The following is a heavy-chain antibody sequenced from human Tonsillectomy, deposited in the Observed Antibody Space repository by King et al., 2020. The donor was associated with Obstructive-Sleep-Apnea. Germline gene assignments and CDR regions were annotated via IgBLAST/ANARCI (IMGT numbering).Heavy chain of an antibody. J-gene: IGHJ3*02. CDR2: IYYSGST. CDR3: ARARRRDTFGGVRYAFDI. V-gene: IGHV4-31*03. CDR1: GGSISSGGYY. Sequence: VQLQESGPGLVKPSQTLSLTCTVSGGSISSGGYYWSWIRPHPGKGLEWIGYIYYSGSTYYNPSLKSRVTISVDTSKNQFSLKLSSVTAADTAVYYCARARRRDTFGGVRYAFDIWGQGTMVTVSS. D-gene: IGHD3-16*01.